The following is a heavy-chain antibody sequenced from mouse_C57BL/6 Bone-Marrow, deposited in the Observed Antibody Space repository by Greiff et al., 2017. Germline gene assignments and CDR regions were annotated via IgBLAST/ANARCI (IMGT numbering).Heavy chain of an antibody. CDR2: IGPGSGST. J-gene: IGHJ1*03. D-gene: IGHD1-1*01. CDR1: GYTFTDYY. Sequence: VQLQQSGAELVKPGASVKISCKASGYTFTDYYINWVKQRPGQGLEWIGKIGPGSGSTYYNAKFKGKATLTADKASSTAYMQLSSLTSEDSAVYFCARRGNYYGSSHWYFDVWGTGTTVTVSS. V-gene: IGHV1-77*01. CDR3: ARRGNYYGSSHWYFDV.